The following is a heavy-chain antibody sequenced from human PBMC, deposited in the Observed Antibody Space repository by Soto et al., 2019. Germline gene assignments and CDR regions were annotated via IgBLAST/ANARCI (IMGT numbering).Heavy chain of an antibody. D-gene: IGHD2-15*01. CDR2: ISSSSSYI. CDR3: ARGPRMVVVAANPYYYYGMDV. V-gene: IGHV3-21*01. CDR1: GFTFSSYS. J-gene: IGHJ6*02. Sequence: GGSLRLSCAASGFTFSSYSMNWVRQAPGKGLEWVSSISSSSSYIYYADSVKGRFTISRDNAKNSLYLQMNSLRAEDTAVYYCARGPRMVVVAANPYYYYGMDVWGQGTTVTVSS.